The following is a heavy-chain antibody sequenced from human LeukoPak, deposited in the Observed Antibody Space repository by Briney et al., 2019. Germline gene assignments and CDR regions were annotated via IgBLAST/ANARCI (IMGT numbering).Heavy chain of an antibody. CDR3: ARRRDGFDI. CDR2: ISSSGSTI. CDR1: GFTFSTYE. Sequence: GGSLRLSCAASGFTFSTYEMNWVRQAPGKGLEWVSYISSSGSTINYADSVKGRFTISRDNTKNSLYLQMNSLRAEDTSVYYCARRRDGFDIWGQGTMVTVSS. V-gene: IGHV3-48*03. J-gene: IGHJ3*02.